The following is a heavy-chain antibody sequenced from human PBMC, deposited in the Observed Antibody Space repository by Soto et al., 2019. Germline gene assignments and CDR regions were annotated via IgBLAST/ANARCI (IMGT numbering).Heavy chain of an antibody. D-gene: IGHD6-13*01. CDR2: IYYSGST. Sequence: SETLSLTCTVSGGFISSGGYYWSWIRQHPGKGLEWIGYIYYSGSTYYNPSLKSRVTISVDTSKNQFSLKLSSVTAADTAVYYCARGAAGESFDYWGQGTLVTVSS. CDR1: GGFISSGGYY. CDR3: ARGAAGESFDY. J-gene: IGHJ4*02. V-gene: IGHV4-31*03.